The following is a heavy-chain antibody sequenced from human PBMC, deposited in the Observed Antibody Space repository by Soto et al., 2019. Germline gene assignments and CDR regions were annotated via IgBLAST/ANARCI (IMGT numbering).Heavy chain of an antibody. J-gene: IGHJ3*02. D-gene: IGHD6-19*01. CDR3: ARESRSSGWWDAFDI. CDR1: GYTFTSYG. CDR2: ISAYNGNT. Sequence: ASVKVSCKASGYTFTSYGISWVRQAPGQGLEWMGWISAYNGNTNYAQKLQGRVTMTTDTSTSTAYMELRSLRSDDTALYYCARESRSSGWWDAFDIWGQGTMVTVSS. V-gene: IGHV1-18*01.